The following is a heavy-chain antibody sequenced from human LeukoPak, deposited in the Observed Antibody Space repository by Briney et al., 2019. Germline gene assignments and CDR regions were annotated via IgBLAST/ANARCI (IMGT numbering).Heavy chain of an antibody. V-gene: IGHV1-46*01. CDR2: INPGGGST. CDR3: ARRDYCSTTSCIVY. D-gene: IGHD2-2*01. CDR1: GYTFTGYY. Sequence: ASVKVSCKASGYTFTGYYMHWVRQAPGQGLEWMGIINPGGGSTSYAQKFQVRVTMTRDTSTSTVYMEMSSLSSEDTAVYYCARRDYCSTTSCIVYWGQGTLVTVSS. J-gene: IGHJ4*02.